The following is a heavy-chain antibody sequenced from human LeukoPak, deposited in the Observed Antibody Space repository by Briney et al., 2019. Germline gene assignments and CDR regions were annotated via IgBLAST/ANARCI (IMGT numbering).Heavy chain of an antibody. CDR3: AREKLPLFGLLFVPYYFDY. V-gene: IGHV1-18*01. J-gene: IGHJ4*02. Sequence: ASVKVSCKASGYTFTSYGISGVRQAPGQGLEWMGWISAYNGNTNYAQKLQGRVTMTTDTSTSTAYMELRSLRSDDTAVYYCAREKLPLFGLLFVPYYFDYWGQGTLVTVSS. CDR1: GYTFTSYG. CDR2: ISAYNGNT. D-gene: IGHD2-21*02.